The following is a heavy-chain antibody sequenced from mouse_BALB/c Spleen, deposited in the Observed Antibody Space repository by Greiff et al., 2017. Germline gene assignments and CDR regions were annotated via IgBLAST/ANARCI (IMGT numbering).Heavy chain of an antibody. V-gene: IGHV14-3*02. CDR2: IDPANGNT. CDR3: APLGSFAY. CDR1: GFNIKDTY. J-gene: IGHJ3*01. D-gene: IGHD6-1*01. Sequence: VHVKQSGAELVKPGASVKLSCTASGFNIKDTYMHWVKQRPEQGLEWIGRIDPANGNTKYDPKFQGKATITADTSSNTAYLQLSSLTSEDTAVYYCAPLGSFAYWGQGTLVTVSA.